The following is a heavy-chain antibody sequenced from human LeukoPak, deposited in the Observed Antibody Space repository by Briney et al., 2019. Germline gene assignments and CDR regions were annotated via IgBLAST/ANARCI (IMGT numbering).Heavy chain of an antibody. CDR2: INPNSGGT. CDR3: ARDLGMTVASTTDY. D-gene: IGHD6-19*01. CDR1: GFTFTAYY. V-gene: IGHV1-2*02. J-gene: IGHJ4*02. Sequence: ASVKVSCKTSGFTFTAYYIHWVRQAPGQGLEWVGCINPNSGGTNYAQSFQGRVTVTRGTSIDTAYMELSRLRSDDTAVYYCARDLGMTVASTTDYWGQGTLVTVSS.